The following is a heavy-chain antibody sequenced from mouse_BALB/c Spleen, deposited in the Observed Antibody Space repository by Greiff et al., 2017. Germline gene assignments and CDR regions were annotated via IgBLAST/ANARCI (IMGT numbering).Heavy chain of an antibody. V-gene: IGHV3-6*02. CDR1: GYSITSGYY. Sequence: EVQLQESGPGLVKPSQSLSLTCSVTGYSITSGYYWNWIRQFPGNKLEWMGYISYDGSNNYNPSLKNRISITRDTSKNQFFLKLNSVTTEDTATYYCARRDYYDPYFDYWGQGTTLTVSS. CDR2: ISYDGSN. CDR3: ARRDYYDPYFDY. J-gene: IGHJ2*01. D-gene: IGHD2-4*01.